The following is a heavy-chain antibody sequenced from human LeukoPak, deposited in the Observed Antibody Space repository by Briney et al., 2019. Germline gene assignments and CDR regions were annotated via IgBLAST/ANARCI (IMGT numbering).Heavy chain of an antibody. D-gene: IGHD1-14*01. J-gene: IGHJ4*02. CDR3: ARSNHADDF. V-gene: IGHV3-74*03. Sequence: GGSLRLSCAASGFTFSDYWMHWVRRVRGKGLVWVSRINTSGSSTTYADYVKGRFTISRDNAKNTRYLQMDSLRAEDTGVYYCARSNHADDFWGQGTLVTVSS. CDR1: GFTFSDYW. CDR2: INTSGSST.